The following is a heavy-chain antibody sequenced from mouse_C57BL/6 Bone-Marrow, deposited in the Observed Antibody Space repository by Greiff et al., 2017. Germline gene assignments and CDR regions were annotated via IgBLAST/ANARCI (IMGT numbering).Heavy chain of an antibody. CDR1: GYTFTSYW. V-gene: IGHV1-5*01. D-gene: IGHD2-3*01. CDR3: TGGGNYDGYYGGVDY. Sequence: EVQLQQSGTVLARPGASVKMSCKTSGYTFTSYWMHWVKQRPGQGLEWIGAIYPGNSDTSYNQKFKGKAKLTAVTSASTAYMELSSLTNEDSAVYYGTGGGNYDGYYGGVDYWGQGTSVTVSS. CDR2: IYPGNSDT. J-gene: IGHJ4*01.